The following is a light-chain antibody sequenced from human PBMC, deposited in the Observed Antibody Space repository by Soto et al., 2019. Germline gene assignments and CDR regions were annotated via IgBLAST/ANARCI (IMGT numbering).Light chain of an antibody. CDR1: QSISSY. J-gene: IGKJ5*01. V-gene: IGKV1-39*01. Sequence: DIQMTQSPSSLSASVGDRVTITCRASQSISSYLNWYQQKPGKAPKLLIYAASSLQSGVQSRFSGSGSGTDFTLTISSLQPEDFATYYCQQSYSTPITCGQGTRLEIK. CDR2: AAS. CDR3: QQSYSTPIT.